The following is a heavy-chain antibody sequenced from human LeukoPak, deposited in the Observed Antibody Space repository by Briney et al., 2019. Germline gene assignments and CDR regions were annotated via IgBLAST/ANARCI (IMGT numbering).Heavy chain of an antibody. Sequence: SVKVSCKASGYTFTSYGISWVLQAPGQGLEWMGGIIPIFGTANYAQKFQGRVTITTDESTSTAYMELSSLRSEDTAVYYCARGRGGKYCSSTSCYLGLFAYGGKGTRVTVSS. J-gene: IGHJ4*02. V-gene: IGHV1-69*05. CDR3: ARGRGGKYCSSTSCYLGLFAY. CDR2: IIPIFGTA. D-gene: IGHD2-2*01. CDR1: GYTFTSYG.